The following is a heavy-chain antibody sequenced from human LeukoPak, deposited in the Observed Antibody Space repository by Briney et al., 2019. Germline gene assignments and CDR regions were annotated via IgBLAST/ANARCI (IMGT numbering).Heavy chain of an antibody. Sequence: PSQTLSLTCTVSGGSISSGDYYWSWIRQPPGKGLEWIGFIHYSGSTYYNPSLKSRVTISVDTSKNQFSLKLSSVTAADTAVYYCARGVYYYDSSGYVSDWGQGTLVTVSS. J-gene: IGHJ4*02. V-gene: IGHV4-30-4*01. CDR2: IHYSGST. CDR3: ARGVYYYDSSGYVSD. CDR1: GGSISSGDYY. D-gene: IGHD3-22*01.